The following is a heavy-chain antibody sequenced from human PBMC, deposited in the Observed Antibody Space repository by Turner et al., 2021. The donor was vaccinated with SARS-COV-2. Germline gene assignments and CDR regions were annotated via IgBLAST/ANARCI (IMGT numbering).Heavy chain of an antibody. CDR2: IIPIFGTA. Sequence: QVQLVQSGAEVKKPGSSVKVSCKASGGTFGSYAIIWVRQPPGQGLEWMGGIIPIFGTANYAQKFQGRVTITADKSTSTAYMELSSLRSEDTAVYYCARVDGWGSRGEYFDYWGQGTLVTVSS. CDR1: GGTFGSYA. V-gene: IGHV1-69*06. CDR3: ARVDGWGSRGEYFDY. D-gene: IGHD6-19*01. J-gene: IGHJ4*02.